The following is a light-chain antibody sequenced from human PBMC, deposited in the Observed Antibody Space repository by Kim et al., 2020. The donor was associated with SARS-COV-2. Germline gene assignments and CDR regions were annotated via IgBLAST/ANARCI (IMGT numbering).Light chain of an antibody. CDR3: QQYGTSPPYT. CDR1: QLVFSTF. V-gene: IGKV3-20*01. CDR2: SAS. J-gene: IGKJ2*01. Sequence: PGERTTLPCRASQLVFSTFLAWYQQKPGQAPRLLIYSASTRATGIPDRFSGGGSGTDFTLTISRLEPEDFAVYYCQQYGTSPPYTFGQGTKVDIK.